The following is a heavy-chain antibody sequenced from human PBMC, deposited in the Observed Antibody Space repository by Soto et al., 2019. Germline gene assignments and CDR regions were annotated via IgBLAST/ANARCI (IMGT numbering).Heavy chain of an antibody. CDR1: GFTFSRCD. CDR2: ISSSASYM. V-gene: IGHV3-21*02. J-gene: IGHJ4*02. Sequence: EVQLLQSGGGLVKPGGSLRLSCATSGFTFSRCDRNWVRQAPGKGLEWVSFISSSASYMYYADSVKGRFTISRDNSKKSLYLQMNSLRADDTAVYYCARECVDTVTSITIPFDYWGQGALVTVSS. D-gene: IGHD5-12*01. CDR3: ARECVDTVTSITIPFDY.